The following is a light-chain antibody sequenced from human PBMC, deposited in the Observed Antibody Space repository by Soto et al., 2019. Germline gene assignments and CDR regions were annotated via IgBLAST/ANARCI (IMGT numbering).Light chain of an antibody. CDR2: GAS. CDR3: QQYSDSPLT. CDR1: QTVRTNY. Sequence: EIVLTQSPGTLSLSPGERATLSCRASQTVRTNYLAWFQHKPGQAPRLLIYGASSGATGIPDRFSGSGSGTDFTLTINSLEPEDFAVYFCQQYSDSPLTFGGGTKVEIK. V-gene: IGKV3-20*01. J-gene: IGKJ4*01.